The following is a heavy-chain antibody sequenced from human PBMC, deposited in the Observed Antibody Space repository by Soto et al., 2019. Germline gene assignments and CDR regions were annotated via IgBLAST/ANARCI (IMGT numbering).Heavy chain of an antibody. CDR2: IIPIFGTT. J-gene: IGHJ5*02. CDR3: AKDGGAAGYFCNWLDP. CDR1: GGTFSNYA. Sequence: QVQLVQSGAEVKKPGSSVKVSRKASGGTFSNYAITWVRQAPGQGLEWVARIIPIFGTTNVAQKFQGRVTITADEFPTTAYMELSGLRSDDTAVYYCAKDGGAAGYFCNWLDPWGQGTLVTVSS. D-gene: IGHD1-26*01. V-gene: IGHV1-69*15.